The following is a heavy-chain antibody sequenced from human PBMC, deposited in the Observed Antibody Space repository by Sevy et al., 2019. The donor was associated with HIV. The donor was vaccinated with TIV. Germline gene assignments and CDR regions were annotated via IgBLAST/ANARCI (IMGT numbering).Heavy chain of an antibody. CDR1: GYSFTNYW. CDR3: ARLPFSSSNWYIALGSYYYGLDV. Sequence: KQRESLKISCKGSGYSFTNYWIAWVRQMPGKGLEWMGIIYPGNSDTRYSPSFEGQVTISADKSISTAYLQWSSLKASDTAMYYCARLPFSSSNWYIALGSYYYGLDVWGQGTTVTVSS. D-gene: IGHD6-13*01. CDR2: IYPGNSDT. V-gene: IGHV5-51*03. J-gene: IGHJ6*02.